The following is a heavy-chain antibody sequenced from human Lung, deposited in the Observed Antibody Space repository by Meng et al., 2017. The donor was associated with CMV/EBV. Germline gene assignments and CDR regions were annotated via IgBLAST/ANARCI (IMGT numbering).Heavy chain of an antibody. Sequence: SSYSVSWVRQAPGQGLEWMGRISPVRGIRNYAQKFQGRVTITADRSTSTFYMELSSLRSEDTAMYYCAREQYCSNTNCFNWFDSWAQGTLVTVSS. CDR1: SSYS. D-gene: IGHD2-2*01. CDR3: AREQYCSNTNCFNWFDS. V-gene: IGHV1-69*04. J-gene: IGHJ5*01. CDR2: ISPVRGIR.